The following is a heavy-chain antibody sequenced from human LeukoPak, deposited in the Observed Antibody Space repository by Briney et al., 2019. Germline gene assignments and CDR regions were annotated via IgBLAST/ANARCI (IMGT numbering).Heavy chain of an antibody. D-gene: IGHD2-15*01. CDR2: ISGSGGST. J-gene: IGHJ3*02. V-gene: IGHV3-23*01. CDR3: AKCVSSGGSCYLIDAFDI. Sequence: GGSLRLSCAASGFTFSSYSMNWVRQAPGKGLEWVSAISGSGGSTYYADSVKGRFTISRDNSKNTLYLQMNSLRAEDTAVYYCAKCVSSGGSCYLIDAFDIWGQGTMVTVSS. CDR1: GFTFSSYS.